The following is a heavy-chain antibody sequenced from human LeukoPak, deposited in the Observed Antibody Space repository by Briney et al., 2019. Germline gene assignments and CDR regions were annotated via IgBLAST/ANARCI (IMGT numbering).Heavy chain of an antibody. Sequence: GGSLRLSCAASGFTFSSYTMNWVRQAPGKGLEWVSCISSSSSDIYYADSVKGRFTISRDNAKNSLYLQMNSLRAEDTAVYYCARDRTAAWTDDAFDIWGQGTMVTVSS. CDR3: ARDRTAAWTDDAFDI. J-gene: IGHJ3*02. D-gene: IGHD6-13*01. CDR2: ISSSSSDI. V-gene: IGHV3-21*01. CDR1: GFTFSSYT.